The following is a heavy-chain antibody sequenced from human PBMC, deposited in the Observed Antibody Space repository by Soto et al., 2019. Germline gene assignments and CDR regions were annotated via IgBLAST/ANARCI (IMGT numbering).Heavy chain of an antibody. CDR1: GFKFRGFN. Sequence: EVQLVESGGGLVQPGGPLGLSGAASGFKFRGFNLNWAPQAPGKGLEWLSYISPSGGDIYSADSVKGRFTISRDNAKNLLYLEMNRLRDEDTAMYYCARGATAVTTVGDYWGQGTLVTVSS. CDR2: ISPSGGDI. D-gene: IGHD4-17*01. J-gene: IGHJ4*02. V-gene: IGHV3-48*02. CDR3: ARGATAVTTVGDY.